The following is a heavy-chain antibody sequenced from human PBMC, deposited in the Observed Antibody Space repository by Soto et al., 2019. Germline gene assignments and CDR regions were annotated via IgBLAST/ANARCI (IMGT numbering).Heavy chain of an antibody. V-gene: IGHV4-39*01. D-gene: IGHD4-17*01. CDR1: GGASSGGSAC. J-gene: IGHJ3*02. Sequence: LTCTVCGGASSGGSACWGWRRQPPGKGLEWIGSIYYSGSTYYNPSLKSRVTISVDTSKNQFSLKLSSVTAADTAVYYCALYGDYVGRGAFDIWGQGTMVTVSS. CDR3: ALYGDYVGRGAFDI. CDR2: IYYSGST.